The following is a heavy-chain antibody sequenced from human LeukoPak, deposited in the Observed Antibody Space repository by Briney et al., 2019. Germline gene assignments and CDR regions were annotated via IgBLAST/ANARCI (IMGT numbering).Heavy chain of an antibody. Sequence: GASVKVSCKGSGYTFTDYYLHWVRQAPGQGLEWVGYINPRDGGTSSPPNFRGRVTMTTDASSSTVYMELSRLTSDDTAIYYCAREGNGLLPKDLDYWGQGTLVTVSS. CDR1: GYTFTDYY. V-gene: IGHV1-2*02. CDR3: AREGNGLLPKDLDY. J-gene: IGHJ4*02. D-gene: IGHD2-15*01. CDR2: INPRDGGT.